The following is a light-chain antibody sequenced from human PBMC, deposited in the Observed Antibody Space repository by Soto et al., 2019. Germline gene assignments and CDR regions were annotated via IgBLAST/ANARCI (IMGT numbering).Light chain of an antibody. CDR1: QSVSSSY. CDR2: GAS. Sequence: EIVLTKSPGTLSLSPGERATLSCRTSQSVSSSYLAWCQQKPGQAPMLLIYGASNRATGIPASFSGSGSGTHFTITISRLETEGFEVFYCQQYDSSPHVFGQGTKVEI. J-gene: IGKJ2*01. V-gene: IGKV3-20*01. CDR3: QQYDSSPHV.